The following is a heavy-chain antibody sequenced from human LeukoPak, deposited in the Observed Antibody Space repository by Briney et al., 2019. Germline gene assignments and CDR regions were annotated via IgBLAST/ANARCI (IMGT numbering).Heavy chain of an antibody. Sequence: SETLSLTCSVYGGSFSGYYWSWIRQPPGKGLEWIGGINHSGSTNYNPSLKSRVTISVDTSKNQFSLKLSSVTAADTAVYYCARAYSSSCCTSAEYFQHWGQGTLVTVSS. CDR3: ARAYSSSCCTSAEYFQH. V-gene: IGHV4-34*01. CDR2: INHSGST. J-gene: IGHJ1*01. CDR1: GGSFSGYY. D-gene: IGHD6-13*01.